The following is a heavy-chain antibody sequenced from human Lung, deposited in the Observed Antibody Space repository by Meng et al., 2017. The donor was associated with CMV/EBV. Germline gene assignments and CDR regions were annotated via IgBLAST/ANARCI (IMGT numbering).Heavy chain of an antibody. D-gene: IGHD6-13*01. CDR2: INHSGST. CDR3: ATIAAAERNGMDV. V-gene: IGHV4-34*01. CDR1: GGSFSGYY. J-gene: IGHJ6*02. Sequence: GSLRLXCAVYGGSFSGYYWSWIRQPPGKGLEWIGEINHSGSTNYNPSLKSRVTISVDTSKNQFSLKLSSVTAADTAVYYCATIAAAERNGMDVWGQGNPVXVSS.